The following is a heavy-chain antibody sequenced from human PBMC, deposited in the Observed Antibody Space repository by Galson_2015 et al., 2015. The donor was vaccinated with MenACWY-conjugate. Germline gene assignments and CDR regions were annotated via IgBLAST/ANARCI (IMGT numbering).Heavy chain of an antibody. CDR1: GDSVSSKSAA. CDR2: TYYGSKWYN. V-gene: IGHV6-1*01. D-gene: IGHD6-13*01. J-gene: IGHJ4*02. CDR3: GRVTWGSSKAFDY. Sequence: CAISGDSVSSKSAAWIWIRQSPSGGLEWLGRTYYGSKWYNDYAASVKGRITINPDTSKNQFSLRLSSVTPEDTAVYYCGRVTWGSSKAFDYWGQGTLVTVSS.